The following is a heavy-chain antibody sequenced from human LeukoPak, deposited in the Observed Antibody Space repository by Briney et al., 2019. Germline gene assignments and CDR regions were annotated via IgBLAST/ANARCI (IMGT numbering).Heavy chain of an antibody. CDR1: GGSFSGYY. J-gene: IGHJ6*02. Sequence: PSETLSLTCAVYGGSFSGYYWSWIRQPPGKGLEWIGEINHSGSTSYNPSLKSRVTISVDTSKNQFSLKLSSVTAADTAVYYCASWIGSVWGPGTTVTVSS. CDR3: ASWIGSV. V-gene: IGHV4-34*01. D-gene: IGHD1-14*01. CDR2: INHSGST.